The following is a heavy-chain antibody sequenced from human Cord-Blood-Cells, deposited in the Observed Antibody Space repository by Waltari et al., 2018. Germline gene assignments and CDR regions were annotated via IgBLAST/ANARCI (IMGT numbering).Heavy chain of an antibody. J-gene: IGHJ4*02. CDR1: GFTFSSYW. D-gene: IGHD5-18*01. V-gene: IGHV3-7*01. CDR2: RKQDGREK. CDR3: ARVVDTAMVTDY. Sequence: EVQLVESGGGLVQPGGSLRLSCAASGFTFSSYWMSWVRQAPGKGLEGVANRKQDGREKYYVDSVKGRFTISRDNAKNSLYLQMNSLRAEDTAVYYCARVVDTAMVTDYWGQGTLVTVSS.